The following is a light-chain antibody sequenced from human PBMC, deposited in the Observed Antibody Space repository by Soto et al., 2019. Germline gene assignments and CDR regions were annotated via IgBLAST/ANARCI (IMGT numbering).Light chain of an antibody. Sequence: ETVLTQSPGSLSLSLGARATLSCRASQTVSNSYLAWYQQKPGQAPRLLIYGASSRATGIPVRFSGSGSGTEFILTISSLQPDDFAAYYCQQYNSYRTFGQGTKVDIK. CDR1: QTVSNSY. CDR3: QQYNSYRT. V-gene: IGKV3-20*01. J-gene: IGKJ1*01. CDR2: GAS.